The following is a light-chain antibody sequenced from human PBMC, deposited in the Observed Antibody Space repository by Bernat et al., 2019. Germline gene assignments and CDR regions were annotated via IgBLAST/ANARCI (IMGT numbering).Light chain of an antibody. CDR2: EVS. Sequence: QSALTQPASVSGSPGQSITISCTGTISDVGSYNLVSWYQQHPGKAPKLMIYEVSKRPSGISNRFSGSKSGNTASLTISGLQAEDEADYYCCSYADGATYVFGTGTKVTVL. CDR1: ISDVGSYNL. J-gene: IGLJ1*01. V-gene: IGLV2-23*02. CDR3: CSYADGATYV.